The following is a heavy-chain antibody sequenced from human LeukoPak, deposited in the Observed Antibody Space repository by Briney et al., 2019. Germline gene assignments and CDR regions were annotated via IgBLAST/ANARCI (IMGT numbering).Heavy chain of an antibody. CDR1: GFTFSGSA. CDR3: AREVWGPEY. CDR2: IRFDGGDT. Sequence: GGSLGLSCAASGFTFSGSALQWFRKAPGKGLEWVAFIRFDGGDTYYAGSVKGRFTISRDNSKNSVYLQMSSLRAEDTAVYYCAREVWGPEYWGQGTLVTVSS. J-gene: IGHJ4*02. V-gene: IGHV3-30*02. D-gene: IGHD1-14*01.